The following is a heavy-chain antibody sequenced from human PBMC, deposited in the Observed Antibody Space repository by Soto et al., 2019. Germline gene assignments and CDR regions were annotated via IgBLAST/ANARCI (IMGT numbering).Heavy chain of an antibody. Sequence: QITLNESGPTVVRPTETLTLTCRFSGFSLTTSGVGVGWIRQSPGKAPEWLALIYWDDDKPYSASQKSRLTITKDTSTNPVVLTVSDLDPTDTATYYCAHRVLRTVFGLVTTTAIYFDFWGQGTPVAVSS. CDR3: AHRVLRTVFGLVTTTAIYFDF. CDR1: GFSLTTSGVG. CDR2: IYWDDDK. V-gene: IGHV2-5*02. D-gene: IGHD3-3*01. J-gene: IGHJ4*02.